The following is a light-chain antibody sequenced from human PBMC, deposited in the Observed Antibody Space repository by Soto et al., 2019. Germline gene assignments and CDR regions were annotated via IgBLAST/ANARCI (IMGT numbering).Light chain of an antibody. V-gene: IGLV2-11*01. J-gene: IGLJ3*02. CDR2: DVS. CDR1: SSDVGAYNY. Sequence: QSVLTQPRSVSGSPGQSVTISCTGTSSDVGAYNYVSWYQHHPGKAPKVMIYDVSERPSGVPDRFSGSKSDNKASLTISGLQAEDEADYYCCSYAGSYSWLFGGGTKLTVL. CDR3: CSYAGSYSWL.